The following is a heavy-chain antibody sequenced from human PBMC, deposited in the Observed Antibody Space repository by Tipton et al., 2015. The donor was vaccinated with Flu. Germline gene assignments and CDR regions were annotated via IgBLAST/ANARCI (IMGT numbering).Heavy chain of an antibody. CDR3: VRQGYGDFGDTFDM. J-gene: IGHJ3*02. V-gene: IGHV5-51*01. D-gene: IGHD4-17*01. Sequence: QSGAEVKKPGESLKISCKGSGYTFSDYWVGWVRQMPGKGLEWMGIMDPADSDTRYSPSFQGQVTISGDKSIGTAYLQWSRLKASDTAIYYCVRQGYGDFGDTFDMWGQGTMFAVSS. CDR1: GYTFSDYW. CDR2: MDPADSDT.